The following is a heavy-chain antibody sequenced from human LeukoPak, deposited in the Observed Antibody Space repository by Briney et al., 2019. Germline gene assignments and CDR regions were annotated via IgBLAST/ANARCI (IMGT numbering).Heavy chain of an antibody. CDR3: ARDGHSGTFDY. V-gene: IGHV3-30-3*01. CDR1: GFAFSSYA. Sequence: PGGSLRLSCAASGFAFSSYAMHWVRQAPGKGLDWVAVISYDGSNKYYADSVKGRFTISRDNSKNTLYLQMNSLRAEDTAVYYCARDGHSGTFDYWGQGTLVTVSS. D-gene: IGHD3-10*01. J-gene: IGHJ4*02. CDR2: ISYDGSNK.